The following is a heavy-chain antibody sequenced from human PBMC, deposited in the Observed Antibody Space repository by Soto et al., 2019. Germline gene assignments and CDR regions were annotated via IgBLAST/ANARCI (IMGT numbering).Heavy chain of an antibody. CDR1: RFTFDNYV. CDR2: ISGNGARA. V-gene: IGHV3-23*01. J-gene: IGHJ4*02. D-gene: IGHD6-6*01. Sequence: VQLLQSGGGLVQPGGSLRLSCAASRFTFDNYVMTWVRQAPGKGLEWVAGISGNGARAYYGDSVKGRFIVSRDNSKNTQYLQMNSLRVEDTALYYCAKRFDDSSTWSFDHWGLGTLVTVSS. CDR3: AKRFDDSSTWSFDH.